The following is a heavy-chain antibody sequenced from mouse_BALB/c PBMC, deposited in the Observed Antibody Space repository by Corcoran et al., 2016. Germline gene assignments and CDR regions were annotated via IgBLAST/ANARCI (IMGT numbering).Heavy chain of an antibody. J-gene: IGHJ2*01. CDR2: IVPFNGGT. Sequence: EIQLQQSGPEVKKPGASVKISCKASGYSFTSYYMHWVKQSHGKSLEWIGYIVPFNGGTSYNQKFKGKATLTVDKSSSTAYMHLSSLTSEDSAVYYCSRSTVVAIDYLCQGTTLTVSS. V-gene: IGHV1S135*01. CDR1: GYSFTSYY. D-gene: IGHD1-1*01. CDR3: SRSTVVAIDY.